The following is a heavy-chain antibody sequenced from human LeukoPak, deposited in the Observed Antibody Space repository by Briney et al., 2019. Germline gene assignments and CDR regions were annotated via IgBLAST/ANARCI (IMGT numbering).Heavy chain of an antibody. D-gene: IGHD1-26*01. Sequence: PGGSLRLSCKASGFTFSTSGMSWVRQAPGKGLEWVSDITDSGTTAYYADAVKGRFIVSRDNSKNTLYLQMNSLRVEDTAVYYCAGRTGAYWGQGTQVTVSS. V-gene: IGHV3-23*01. CDR3: AGRTGAY. J-gene: IGHJ4*02. CDR2: ITDSGTTA. CDR1: GFTFSTSG.